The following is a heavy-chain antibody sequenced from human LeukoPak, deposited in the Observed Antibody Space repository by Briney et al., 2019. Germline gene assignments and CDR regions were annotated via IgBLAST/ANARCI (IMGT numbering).Heavy chain of an antibody. Sequence: PSQTLSLTCTVSGGSISSGGYYWSWIRQPPGKGLEWIGYIYHSGSTYYNPSLKSRVTISVDRSKNQFSLKLSSVTAADTAVYYCARLGGLYNWNYDDYWGQGTLVTVSS. CDR3: ARLGGLYNWNYDDY. V-gene: IGHV4-30-2*01. J-gene: IGHJ4*02. D-gene: IGHD1-20*01. CDR2: IYHSGST. CDR1: GGSISSGGYY.